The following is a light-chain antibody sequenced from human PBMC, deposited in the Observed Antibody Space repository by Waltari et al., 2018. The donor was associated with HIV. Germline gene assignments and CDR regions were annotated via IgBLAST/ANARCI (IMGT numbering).Light chain of an antibody. J-gene: IGKJ2*01. CDR2: AAS. CDR1: QAIANY. Sequence: DIQMTQSPSSLSASVGGRVIITCRASQAIANYLNWYQQKPGKAPKVLIYAASSLESGVPSRFSGSGFGTDFTLTITALQPEDFGTYYCQQSYSTPPYTFGPGTKLEI. V-gene: IGKV1-39*01. CDR3: QQSYSTPPYT.